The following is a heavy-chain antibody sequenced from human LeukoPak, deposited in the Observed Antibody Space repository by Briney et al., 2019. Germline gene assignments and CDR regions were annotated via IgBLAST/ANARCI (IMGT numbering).Heavy chain of an antibody. J-gene: IGHJ4*02. D-gene: IGHD4-23*01. CDR1: GGSMSSSNYY. Sequence: WETLSLTCTVSGGSMSSSNYYWGWIRQPPGKGLEWIGSIYDSESTYYNPSLKSRVTISVDTSKRQFSLKLSSVTATDTADCARHSSMTTVVFDYWGQGTLVTVSS. V-gene: IGHV4-39*01. CDR3: ARHSSMTTVVFDY. CDR2: IYDSEST.